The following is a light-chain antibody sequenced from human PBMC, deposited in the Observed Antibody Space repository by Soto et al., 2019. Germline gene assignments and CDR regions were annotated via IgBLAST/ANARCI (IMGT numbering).Light chain of an antibody. V-gene: IGKV3-20*01. J-gene: IGKJ1*01. CDR3: QQYGTSPRT. Sequence: EIVLTQSPATLSLSPGERATLSCRASQSVSNNYLAWYQQKPGQAPRLLIYGASTRATGIPARFSGSGSGTDFTLSISRLEPEDFAVYYCQQYGTSPRTFGQGTKVDI. CDR1: QSVSNNY. CDR2: GAS.